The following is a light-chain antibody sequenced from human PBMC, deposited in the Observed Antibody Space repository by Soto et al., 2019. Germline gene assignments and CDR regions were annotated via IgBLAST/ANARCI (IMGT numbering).Light chain of an antibody. Sequence: DIHMTQSPSTLPAWVLDAVTIAGRASQNIDRWVAWYQQKPGKAPKLLIYKASSLESGVPSRFSGSGSGTEFTLTINSLQADDFATYYCQQHNSFSITFGQGTRLEIK. CDR3: QQHNSFSIT. CDR2: KAS. J-gene: IGKJ5*01. CDR1: QNIDRW. V-gene: IGKV1-5*03.